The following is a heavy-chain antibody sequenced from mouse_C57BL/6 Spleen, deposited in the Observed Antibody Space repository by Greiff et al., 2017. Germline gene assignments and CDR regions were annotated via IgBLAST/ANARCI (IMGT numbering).Heavy chain of an antibody. CDR1: GYTFTSYW. D-gene: IGHD1-1*01. V-gene: IGHV1-59*01. CDR3: ARIVVTTVVVDY. J-gene: IGHJ2*01. Sequence: VQLQQPGAELVRPGTSVKLSCKASGYTFTSYWMHWVKQRPGQGLEWIGVIDPSDSYTNYNQKFKGKATLTVDTSSSTAYMQLSSLTSEDSAVCYCARIVVTTVVVDYWGQGTTLTVSS. CDR2: IDPSDSYT.